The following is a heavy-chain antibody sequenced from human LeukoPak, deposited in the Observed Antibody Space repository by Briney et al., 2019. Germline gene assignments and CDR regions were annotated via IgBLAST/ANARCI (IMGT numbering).Heavy chain of an antibody. CDR2: ISSGSIYI. CDR1: GFTFSSYN. Sequence: PGGSLRLSCAASGFTFSSYNMNWVRQAPGKGLEWVSSISSGSIYIYYGDSVKGRFTISRDNAKNPLYLQMNSLRAEDTAVYYCARGEDYYESSLDYFYYYMDVWGKGTTVTVSS. CDR3: ARGEDYYESSLDYFYYYMDV. V-gene: IGHV3-21*01. J-gene: IGHJ6*03. D-gene: IGHD3-22*01.